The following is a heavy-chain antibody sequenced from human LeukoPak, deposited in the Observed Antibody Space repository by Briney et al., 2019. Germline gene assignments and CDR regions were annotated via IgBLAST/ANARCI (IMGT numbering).Heavy chain of an antibody. CDR3: ARGGRYYDQGPRSDY. V-gene: IGHV3-23*01. D-gene: IGHD3-22*01. Sequence: GGSLRLSCAASGFTFSSYAMSWVRQAPGQGLEWVSFITGRGGSAYYADSVKGRFTISRDNSKNTLYLQMNSLRAEDTAVYYCARGGRYYDQGPRSDYWGQGTLVTVSS. J-gene: IGHJ4*02. CDR1: GFTFSSYA. CDR2: ITGRGGSA.